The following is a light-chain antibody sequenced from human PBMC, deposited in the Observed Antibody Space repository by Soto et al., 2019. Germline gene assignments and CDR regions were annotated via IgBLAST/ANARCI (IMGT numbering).Light chain of an antibody. CDR3: QHYNSYSEA. J-gene: IGKJ1*01. CDR1: QTIINY. Sequence: DIQMTQSPSSLSASVGDRVTITCRASQTIINYLNWYQQKPGKAPKFLIYDASTLESGVPSRFSGSGSGTEFTLTISSLQPDDFATYYCQHYNSYSEAFGQGTKVDIK. CDR2: DAS. V-gene: IGKV1-5*01.